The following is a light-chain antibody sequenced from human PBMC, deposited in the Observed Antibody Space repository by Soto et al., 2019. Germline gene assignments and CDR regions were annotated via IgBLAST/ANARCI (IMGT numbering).Light chain of an antibody. CDR2: DVT. V-gene: IGLV2-14*01. Sequence: QSALTQPASVSGSPGQSITISCTGTNSDVGGYNYVSWYQHHPGKAPKLMIFDVTTRPSGVSNRFSGSKSGNTASLTISGLQAEDEADYYCSSYTSTSTLLFCGGTKLTVL. CDR1: NSDVGGYNY. CDR3: SSYTSTSTLL. J-gene: IGLJ2*01.